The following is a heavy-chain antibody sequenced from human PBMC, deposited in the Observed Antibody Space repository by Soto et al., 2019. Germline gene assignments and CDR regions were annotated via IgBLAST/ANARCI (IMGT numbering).Heavy chain of an antibody. V-gene: IGHV3-23*01. CDR1: GFTFNNYA. D-gene: IGHD4-17*01. J-gene: IGHJ3*02. Sequence: GGSLRLSCAASGFTFNNYAMSWVRQAPGKGLEWLSAISGSGGDTYYADSVKGRFTLSRDNSNSTLFLHMNSLRAEDTAVYYCAHPRGYGVFDAVDIWGQGTMVTVSS. CDR2: ISGSGGDT. CDR3: AHPRGYGVFDAVDI.